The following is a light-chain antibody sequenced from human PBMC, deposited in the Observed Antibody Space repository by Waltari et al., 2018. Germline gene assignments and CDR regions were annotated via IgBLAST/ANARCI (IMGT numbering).Light chain of an antibody. J-gene: IGKJ3*01. Sequence: EIVFTQSPATLSLSPGERATLSCRASQSVSSYLSGYQQKPGQAPSILIYDASNRPTGIPARFSGSGSGTDVTLTISSLEPEDFAVYYCQQRSNWPPFTFGPGTKVDIK. CDR1: QSVSSY. CDR2: DAS. CDR3: QQRSNWPPFT. V-gene: IGKV3-11*01.